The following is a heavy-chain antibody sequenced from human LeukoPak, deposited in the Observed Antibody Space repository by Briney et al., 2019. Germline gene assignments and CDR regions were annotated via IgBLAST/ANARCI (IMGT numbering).Heavy chain of an antibody. Sequence: GGSLRLSCGASGFTFSSYEMTWVRQAPGMGLEWVSYISSSGTTVYYADSVKGRFTIFRDNAQNSLYLRMYSLRAEDTAVYYCARVGSAAKWWLRTSFDYWGQGTLVTVSS. V-gene: IGHV3-48*03. CDR2: ISSSGTTV. J-gene: IGHJ4*02. D-gene: IGHD5-12*01. CDR3: ARVGSAAKWWLRTSFDY. CDR1: GFTFSSYE.